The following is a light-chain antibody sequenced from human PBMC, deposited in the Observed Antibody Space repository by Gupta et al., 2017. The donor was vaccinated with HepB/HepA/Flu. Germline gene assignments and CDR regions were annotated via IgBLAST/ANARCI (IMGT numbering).Light chain of an antibody. CDR2: GKN. CDR1: SLRSYY. J-gene: IGLJ2*01. CDR3: NSRDSSGNHVV. V-gene: IGLV3-19*01. Sequence: SSELTQDPAVSVALGQTVRITCQGDSLRSYYASWYQQKPGQAPVLVIYGKNNRPSGIPDRFSGSSSGNTASFTITGAQAEDEADYYWNSRDSSGNHVVFGGGTKITVL.